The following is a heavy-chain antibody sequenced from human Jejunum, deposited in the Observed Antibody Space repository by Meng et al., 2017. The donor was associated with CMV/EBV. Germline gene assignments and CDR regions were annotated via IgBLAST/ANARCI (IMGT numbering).Heavy chain of an antibody. D-gene: IGHD2-15*01. CDR3: ARREDTRGNSFDI. Sequence: ASGSTFSTYTIHWVRHAPGQGLEWMGRVIPIFNSPNYAQKFQGRLTISADASTNTAYMELSSLRSEDTAIYYCARREDTRGNSFDIWSQGTMVTVSS. V-gene: IGHV1-69*15. CDR1: GSTFSTYT. CDR2: VIPIFNSP. J-gene: IGHJ3*02.